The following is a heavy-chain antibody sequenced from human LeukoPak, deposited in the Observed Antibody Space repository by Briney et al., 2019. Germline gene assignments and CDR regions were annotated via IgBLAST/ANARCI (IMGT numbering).Heavy chain of an antibody. V-gene: IGHV3-23*01. CDR2: ISGSGIST. Sequence: GGSLRLSCAASGFTFSSYAMNWVRQAPGKGLEWVSHISGSGISTYYADSVKGRFTFSRDNSKNTLYLQMNSLRAEDTAVYYCARRRGSQFDYWGQGTLVTVSS. CDR3: ARRRGSQFDY. J-gene: IGHJ4*02. CDR1: GFTFSSYA.